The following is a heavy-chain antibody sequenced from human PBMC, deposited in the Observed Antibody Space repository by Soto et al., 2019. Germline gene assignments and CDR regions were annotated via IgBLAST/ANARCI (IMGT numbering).Heavy chain of an antibody. J-gene: IGHJ4*02. CDR2: ISYDGSNK. CDR1: GFTFSSYG. Sequence: VQLVESGGGVVQPGRSLRLSCAASGFTFSSYGMHWVRQAPGKGLEWVAVISYDGSNKYYADSVKGRFTISRDNSKNTLYLQMNSLRAEDTAVYYCAKSPGSAIQYYFDYWGQGTLVTVSS. CDR3: AKSPGSAIQYYFDY. D-gene: IGHD2-21*01. V-gene: IGHV3-30*18.